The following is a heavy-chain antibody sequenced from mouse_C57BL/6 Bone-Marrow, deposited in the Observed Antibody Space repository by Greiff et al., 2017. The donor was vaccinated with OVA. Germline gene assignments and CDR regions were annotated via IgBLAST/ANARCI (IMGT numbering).Heavy chain of an antibody. Sequence: QVQLQQSGAELVRPGTSVKMSCKASGYTFTNYWIGWAKQRPGHGLEWIGDIYPGGGYTNYNEKFKGKATLTADKSSSTAYMQFSSLTSEDSAIDYCAREGAYYGNEVFDYWGQGTTLTVSS. CDR3: AREGAYYGNEVFDY. CDR1: GYTFTNYW. J-gene: IGHJ2*01. D-gene: IGHD2-10*01. V-gene: IGHV1-63*01. CDR2: IYPGGGYT.